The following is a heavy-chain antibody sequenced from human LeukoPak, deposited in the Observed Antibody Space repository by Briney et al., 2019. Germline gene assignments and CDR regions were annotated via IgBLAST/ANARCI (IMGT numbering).Heavy chain of an antibody. CDR1: GFTFSTYW. D-gene: IGHD6-13*01. Sequence: GGSLRLSCAASGFTFSTYWMSWVRQAPGKGLEWVANIKQDGSEKYYVDSVKGRFTISRDNAKTSLYLQMNSLSAEDTAMYYCARDSAGNDYWGQGTMVTVSS. CDR2: IKQDGSEK. V-gene: IGHV3-7*01. J-gene: IGHJ4*02. CDR3: ARDSAGNDY.